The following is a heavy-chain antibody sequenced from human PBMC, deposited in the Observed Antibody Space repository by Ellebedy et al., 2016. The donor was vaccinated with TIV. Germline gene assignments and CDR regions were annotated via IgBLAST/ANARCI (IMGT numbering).Heavy chain of an antibody. Sequence: GESLKISCAASGFTFSSYAMSWVRQAPGKGLEWISGIVGSGGGIWYAESAKGRFTISRDNSKSTLYLQMNSLRAEDTAVYYCAKDRTPGDGYWVFDQWGQGTLVTVAS. CDR2: IVGSGGGI. V-gene: IGHV3-23*01. J-gene: IGHJ4*02. CDR3: AKDRTPGDGYWVFDQ. CDR1: GFTFSSYA. D-gene: IGHD5-18*01.